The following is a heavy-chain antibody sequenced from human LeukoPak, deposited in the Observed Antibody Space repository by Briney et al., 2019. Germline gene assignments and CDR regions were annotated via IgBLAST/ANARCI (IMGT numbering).Heavy chain of an antibody. D-gene: IGHD1-26*01. CDR1: GGSISSYY. Sequence: PSETLSLTCTVSGGSISSYYWNWIRQPPGKGLEWIGRIYSSGSTNYSPSLKSRVTISVDTSKNQFSLKLSSVTAADTAVYYCARDRGSWYFDLWGRGTLVTVSS. CDR3: ARDRGSWYFDL. CDR2: IYSSGST. V-gene: IGHV4-59*01. J-gene: IGHJ2*01.